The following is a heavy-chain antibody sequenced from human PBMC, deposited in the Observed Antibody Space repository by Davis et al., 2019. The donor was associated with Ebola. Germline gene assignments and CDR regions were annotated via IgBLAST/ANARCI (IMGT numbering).Heavy chain of an antibody. V-gene: IGHV3-53*05. J-gene: IGHJ4*02. CDR1: GFTVRSTY. CDR3: ARDPLGYTPDSDY. D-gene: IGHD2-2*02. Sequence: PGGSLRLSCAASGFTVRSTYMSWVRQAPGKGLEWVSGIYGGDTHYADSVKGRFTVSRDDSKDTMYLQMNSLRTEDTAVYYCARDPLGYTPDSDYWGQGTLVTVS. CDR2: IYGGDT.